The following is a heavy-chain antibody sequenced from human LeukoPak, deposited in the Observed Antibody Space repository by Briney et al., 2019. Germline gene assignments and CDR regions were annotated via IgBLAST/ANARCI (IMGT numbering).Heavy chain of an antibody. CDR1: GFTFSGSA. V-gene: IGHV3-73*01. CDR3: TSPRGYYLGY. Sequence: PGGSLRLSCAASGFTFSGSAMHWVRQASGEGLVWGGRSRSKANSSPTGYAASVKGMFNISRDDSKNTAYLQMNSLKTEDTAVYYCTSPRGYYLGYWGQAALVTVSS. D-gene: IGHD3-10*01. CDR2: SRSKANSSPT. J-gene: IGHJ4*02.